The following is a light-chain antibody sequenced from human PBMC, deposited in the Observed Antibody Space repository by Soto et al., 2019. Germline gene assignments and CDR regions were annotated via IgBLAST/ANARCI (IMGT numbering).Light chain of an antibody. CDR1: RSVSSY. V-gene: IGKV3-11*01. J-gene: IGKJ5*01. CDR3: QQRSNWPPIT. CDR2: DAS. Sequence: EVVMTQSPATLSVSPGESATLSCRASRSVSSYLAWYQQKPGQAPRLLIYDASNRATGIPARFSGSGSGTDFTLTISSLEPEDFAVYYCQQRSNWPPITFGQGTRLEIK.